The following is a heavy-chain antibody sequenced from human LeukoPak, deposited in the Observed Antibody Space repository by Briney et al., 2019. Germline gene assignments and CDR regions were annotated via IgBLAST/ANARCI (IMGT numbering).Heavy chain of an antibody. J-gene: IGHJ6*04. V-gene: IGHV1-2*02. CDR2: INPNSGGT. Sequence: ASVKVSCKASGYTFTGYYMHWVRQAPGQGLEWMGWINPNSGGTNYVQKLQGRVTMTTDTSTSTAYMELRSLRFDDTAVYYCVRSADRAAAGWDVWGAGTTVTVSS. CDR1: GYTFTGYY. CDR3: VRSADRAAAGWDV. D-gene: IGHD6-13*01.